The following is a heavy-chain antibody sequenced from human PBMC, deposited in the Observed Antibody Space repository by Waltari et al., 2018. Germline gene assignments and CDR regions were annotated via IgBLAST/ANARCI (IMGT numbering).Heavy chain of an antibody. CDR1: GFTFSSSW. Sequence: EVQLVESGGGLVQPGGSLRLCCAASGFTFSSSWMSWVRQAPGKGLEWVANIKQDGSEKYYVDSVKGRFTISRDNAKNSLYLQMNSLRAEDTAVYYCARAFTYYDFWSPRWYYFDYWGQGTLVTVSS. CDR3: ARAFTYYDFWSPRWYYFDY. J-gene: IGHJ4*02. D-gene: IGHD3-3*01. V-gene: IGHV3-7*01. CDR2: IKQDGSEK.